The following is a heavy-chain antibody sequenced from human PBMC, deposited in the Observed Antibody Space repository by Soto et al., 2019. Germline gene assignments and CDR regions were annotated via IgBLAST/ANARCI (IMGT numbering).Heavy chain of an antibody. V-gene: IGHV4-30-4*01. Sequence: PSETLSLTYTVSGGSISSGDYYWSWIRQPPGKGLEWIGYIYYSGSTYYNPSLKSRVTISVDTSKNQFSLKLSSVTAADTAVYYCASRVDTAMVTVFDYWGQGTLVTVSS. D-gene: IGHD5-18*01. CDR1: GGSISSGDYY. J-gene: IGHJ4*02. CDR2: IYYSGST. CDR3: ASRVDTAMVTVFDY.